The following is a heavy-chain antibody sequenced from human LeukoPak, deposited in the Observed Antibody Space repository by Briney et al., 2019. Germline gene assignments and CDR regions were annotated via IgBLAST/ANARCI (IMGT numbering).Heavy chain of an antibody. CDR3: ASTGYSYGYPSYYFDY. CDR2: INPNSGGT. Sequence: ASVKVSCKASGYTFTSYGVSWVRQAPGQGLEWMGWINPNSGGTNYAQKFQGRVTMTRDTSISTAYMELSRLRSDDTAVYYCASTGYSYGYPSYYFDYWGQGTLVTVSS. V-gene: IGHV1-2*02. D-gene: IGHD5-18*01. CDR1: GYTFTSYG. J-gene: IGHJ4*02.